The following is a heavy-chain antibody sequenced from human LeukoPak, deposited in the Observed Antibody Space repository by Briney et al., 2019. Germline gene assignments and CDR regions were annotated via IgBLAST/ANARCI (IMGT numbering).Heavy chain of an antibody. V-gene: IGHV3-20*01. CDR2: INWNGGST. J-gene: IGHJ6*03. CDR3: ARGGGSGSEHHYYYYMDV. D-gene: IGHD3-10*01. Sequence: GGSLRLSCAASGFTFDDYGMSWVRQAPGKGLEWVSGINWNGGSTGYADSVKGRFTISRDNAKNSLYLQMNSLRAEDTALYHCARGGGSGSEHHYYYYMDVWGKGTTVTISS. CDR1: GFTFDDYG.